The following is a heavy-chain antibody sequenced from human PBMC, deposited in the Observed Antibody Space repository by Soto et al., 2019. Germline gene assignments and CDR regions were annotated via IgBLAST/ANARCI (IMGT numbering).Heavy chain of an antibody. CDR2: ISAYNGNT. D-gene: IGHD3-22*01. CDR3: ARARVGYYDSSGYYYVYDWFDP. V-gene: IGHV1-18*01. CDR1: GYTFTSYG. J-gene: IGHJ5*02. Sequence: ASVKVSCKASGYTFTSYGISWVRQAPGQGLEWMGWISAYNGNTNYAQKLQGRVTMTTDTSTSTAYMELRSLRSDDTAVYYCARARVGYYDSSGYYYVYDWFDPWGQGTLVTVSS.